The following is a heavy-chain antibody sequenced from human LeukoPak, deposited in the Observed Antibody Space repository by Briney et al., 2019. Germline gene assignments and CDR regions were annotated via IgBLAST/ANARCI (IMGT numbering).Heavy chain of an antibody. CDR2: SSGNGDS. CDR1: GFAFNSYV. V-gene: IGHV3-23*01. J-gene: IGHJ4*02. Sequence: GSLRLSCTASGFAFNSYVITWVRQAPGKGLEWVSSSSGNGDSYYADSVKGRFTVSRDNSKNTLYLQMNSLRAEDTAFYFCAKGSPIYVGVVFFDFWGQGTLLTVSS. CDR3: AKGSPIYVGVVFFDF. D-gene: IGHD1-26*01.